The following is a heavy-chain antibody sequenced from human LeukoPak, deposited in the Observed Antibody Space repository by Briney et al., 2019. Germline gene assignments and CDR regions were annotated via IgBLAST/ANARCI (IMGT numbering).Heavy chain of an antibody. Sequence: PGGSLRLSCAASGFTFSNAWMSWVRQAPGKGLEWVGRIKSKTDGGTTDYAAPVKGRFTISRDDSKNTLYLQMNSLKTEDTAVYYCTTDHLDRSGNFIWGQGTLVTVSS. CDR3: TTDHLDRSGNFI. CDR2: IKSKTDGGTT. CDR1: GFTFSNAW. V-gene: IGHV3-15*01. J-gene: IGHJ4*02. D-gene: IGHD3-10*01.